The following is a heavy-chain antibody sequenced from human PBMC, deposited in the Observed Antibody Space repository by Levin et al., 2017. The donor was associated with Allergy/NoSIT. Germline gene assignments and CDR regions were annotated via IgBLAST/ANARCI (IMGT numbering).Heavy chain of an antibody. Sequence: PGGSLRLSCAASGFDFFYYVMSWVRQAPGKGLQWVSGISGSGATTYYTDSVKGRFTISRDNSKNTLYLQMNTLRVEDTAIYYCAKDPTGTYEHFDIWGQGTMVTVSS. CDR3: AKDPTGTYEHFDI. J-gene: IGHJ3*02. V-gene: IGHV3-23*01. D-gene: IGHD1-26*01. CDR1: GFDFFYYV. CDR2: ISGSGATT.